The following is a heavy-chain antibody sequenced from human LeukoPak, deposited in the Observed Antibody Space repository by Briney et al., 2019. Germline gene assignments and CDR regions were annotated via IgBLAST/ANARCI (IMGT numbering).Heavy chain of an antibody. CDR2: IYSGGNI. V-gene: IGHV3-53*01. CDR3: VPRSRGMDV. CDR1: GFTVSSTY. Sequence: GGSLRLSCAASGFTVSSTYMSWVRQAPGKGLEWVSVIYSGGNIYYIESVKGRFTISRDTSKNTLYLQMNSLRAEDTAVYYCVPRSRGMDVWGQGTTVIVS. D-gene: IGHD3-10*01. J-gene: IGHJ6*02.